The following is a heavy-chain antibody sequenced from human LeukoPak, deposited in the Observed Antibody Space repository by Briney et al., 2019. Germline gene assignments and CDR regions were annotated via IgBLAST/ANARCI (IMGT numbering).Heavy chain of an antibody. V-gene: IGHV4-59*01. CDR1: GASMSTYY. CDR2: IYYSGSA. J-gene: IGHJ4*02. CDR3: ARVTGYMVEDYFDY. D-gene: IGHD6-13*01. Sequence: SETLSLTCTVSGASMSTYYWSWIRQPPGKGLEWIGYIYYSGSANYHPSLKSRVTISVDTSKNRFSLRLSSVTAADTAVYYCARVTGYMVEDYFDYWGQGTLVTVSS.